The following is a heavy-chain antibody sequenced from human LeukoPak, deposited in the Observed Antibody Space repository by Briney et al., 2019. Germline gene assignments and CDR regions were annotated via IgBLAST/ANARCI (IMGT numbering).Heavy chain of an antibody. Sequence: EXXXXGSTNYNPSLKSRVTISVDTSKNQFSLKLSSVTAADTAVYYCARAYIVVVPAAIRKNNWFDPWGQGTLVTVSS. V-gene: IGHV4-34*01. D-gene: IGHD2-2*02. CDR2: XXXXGST. J-gene: IGHJ5*02. CDR3: ARAYIVVVPAAIRKNNWFDP.